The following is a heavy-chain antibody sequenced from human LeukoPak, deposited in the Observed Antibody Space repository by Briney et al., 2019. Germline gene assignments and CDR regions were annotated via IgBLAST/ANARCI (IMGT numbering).Heavy chain of an antibody. CDR2: INNSGST. J-gene: IGHJ5*02. CDR1: GGSFSGYY. Sequence: SQTLSLTRAVYGGSFSGYYWSWIRQPPGKGLEWIGEINNSGSTNYNPSLKSRVTISVDTSKNQFSLKLSSVTAADTAVYYCARWQGRFDPWGQGTLVTVSS. CDR3: ARWQGRFDP. V-gene: IGHV4-34*01.